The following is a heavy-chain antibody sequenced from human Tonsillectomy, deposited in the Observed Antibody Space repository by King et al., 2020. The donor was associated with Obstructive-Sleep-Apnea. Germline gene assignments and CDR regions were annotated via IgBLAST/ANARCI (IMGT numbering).Heavy chain of an antibody. J-gene: IGHJ6*02. V-gene: IGHV4-34*01. CDR2: INHSGST. Sequence: VQLQQWGAGLLKPSETLSLTCAVYGGSFSGYYWSWIRQPPGTGLEWIGEINHSGSTNYNPSLKSRVTISVDTSKNQFSLRLSSVTAADTAVYYCASRSEYYYYGLDVWGQGTTLTVPS. CDR3: ASRSEYYYYGLDV. CDR1: GGSFSGYY.